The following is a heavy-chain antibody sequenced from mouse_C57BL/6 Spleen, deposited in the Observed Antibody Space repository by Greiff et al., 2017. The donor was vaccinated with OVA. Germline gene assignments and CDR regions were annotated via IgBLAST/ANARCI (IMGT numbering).Heavy chain of an antibody. J-gene: IGHJ1*03. CDR1: GYTFTSYW. CDR3: ARREGIYDYERYFDV. CDR2: IDPSDSYT. V-gene: IGHV1-69*01. D-gene: IGHD2-4*01. Sequence: QVQLKQPGAELVMPGASVKLSCKASGYTFTSYWMHWVKQRPGQGLEWIGEIDPSDSYTNYNQKFKGKSTLTVDKSSSTAYMQLSSLTSEDSAVYYCARREGIYDYERYFDVWGTGTTVTVSS.